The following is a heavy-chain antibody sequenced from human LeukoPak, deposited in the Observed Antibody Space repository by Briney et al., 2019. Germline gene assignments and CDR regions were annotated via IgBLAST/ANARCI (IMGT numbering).Heavy chain of an antibody. CDR2: IYYSGST. CDR3: ASGVVVPAAFMDV. Sequence: SQTLSLTCTVSGGSISSYYWSWIRQPPGKGLEWIGYIYYSGSTNYNPSLKSRVTISLDTSKNQFSLKLSSVTAADTAVYYCASGVVVPAAFMDVWGKGTTVTVSS. J-gene: IGHJ6*03. CDR1: GGSISSYY. D-gene: IGHD2-2*01. V-gene: IGHV4-59*01.